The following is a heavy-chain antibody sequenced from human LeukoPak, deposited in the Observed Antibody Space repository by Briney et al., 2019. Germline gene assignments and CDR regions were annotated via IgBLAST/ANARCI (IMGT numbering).Heavy chain of an antibody. Sequence: GGSLRLSCAASGFTFSSYWMSWVRQAPGKGLEWVANIKQDGSEKYYVDSVKGRFTISRDNAKNSLYLQMNSLRAEDMALYYCAKDRGAGYSSGWYYFDYWGQGTLVTVSS. CDR3: AKDRGAGYSSGWYYFDY. CDR1: GFTFSSYW. D-gene: IGHD6-19*01. J-gene: IGHJ4*02. V-gene: IGHV3-7*03. CDR2: IKQDGSEK.